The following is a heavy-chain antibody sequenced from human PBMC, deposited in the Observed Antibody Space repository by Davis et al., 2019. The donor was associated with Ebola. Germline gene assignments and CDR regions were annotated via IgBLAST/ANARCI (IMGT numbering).Heavy chain of an antibody. V-gene: IGHV3-74*01. D-gene: IGHD3-16*01. J-gene: IGHJ4*02. Sequence: GESLKISCAASGFTFSSYWMHWVRQAPGKGLVWVSRINSDGSSTSYADSVKGRFTISRDNSKNTLYLQMNSLRAEDTAVYYCAKVPYTTIIRVYFDYWGQGTLVTVSS. CDR2: INSDGSST. CDR1: GFTFSSYW. CDR3: AKVPYTTIIRVYFDY.